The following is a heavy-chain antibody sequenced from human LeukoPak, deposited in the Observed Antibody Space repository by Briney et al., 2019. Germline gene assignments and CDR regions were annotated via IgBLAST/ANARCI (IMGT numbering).Heavy chain of an antibody. CDR2: IIPIFGTA. CDR3: AREGXDRLXXAFDX. V-gene: IGHV1-69*13. CDR1: GGTFSSYA. Sequence: ASVKVSCKASGGTFSSYAISWVRQAPGQGLEWMGGIIPIFGTANYAQKFQGRVTITADEFTSTAYMELSSLRSEDTAVYYCAREGXDRLXXAFDXXXXGTMVTVSS. J-gene: IGHJ3*02.